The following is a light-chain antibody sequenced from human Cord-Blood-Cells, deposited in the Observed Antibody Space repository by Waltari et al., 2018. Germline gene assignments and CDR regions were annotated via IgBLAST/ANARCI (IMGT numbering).Light chain of an antibody. CDR2: SNN. CDR1: SSNIGSTT. V-gene: IGLV1-44*01. J-gene: IGLJ2*01. Sequence: QSVLTQPPSASGTPGQRVTISCSGSSSNIGSTTVNWYQQLPGTAPKVLIYSNNQRPSGVPDRFSGYKYGTSASLAISGLQAEDEADYYCAAWDDSLNCRFGGGTKLAVL. CDR3: AAWDDSLNCR.